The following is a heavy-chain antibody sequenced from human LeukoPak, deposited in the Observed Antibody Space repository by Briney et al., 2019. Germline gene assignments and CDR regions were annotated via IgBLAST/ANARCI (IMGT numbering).Heavy chain of an antibody. CDR3: ARHGAVAGTSRGGFDY. CDR1: GYSFTSYW. Sequence: GESLKISCKGSGYSFTSYWIGWVRQMPGKGLEWMGIIYPGDSDTRYSPSFQGQVTISADKSISTAYLQWSSLKASDTAMYYCARHGAVAGTSRGGFDYWGQGTLVTVSS. J-gene: IGHJ4*02. CDR2: IYPGDSDT. V-gene: IGHV5-51*01. D-gene: IGHD6-19*01.